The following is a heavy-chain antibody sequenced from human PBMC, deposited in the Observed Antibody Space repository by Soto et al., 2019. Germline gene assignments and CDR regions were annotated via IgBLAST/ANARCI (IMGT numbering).Heavy chain of an antibody. D-gene: IGHD2-2*01. CDR3: ARGLGCSSTSCLYYFDY. CDR2: INHSGST. V-gene: IGHV4-34*01. Sequence: QVQLQQWGAGLLKPSETLSLTCAVYGGSFSGYYWSWIRQPPGKGLECIGEINHSGSTNYNPSLKSRVTISVDTSKNQFSLKLSSVTAADTAVYYCARGLGCSSTSCLYYFDYWGQGTLVTVSS. CDR1: GGSFSGYY. J-gene: IGHJ4*02.